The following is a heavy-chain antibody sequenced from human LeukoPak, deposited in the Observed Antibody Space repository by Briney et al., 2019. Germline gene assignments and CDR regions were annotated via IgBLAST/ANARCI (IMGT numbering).Heavy chain of an antibody. CDR3: ARDVSLGFWSGYSDY. D-gene: IGHD3-3*01. CDR2: INPDGRDT. CDR1: GFTFNRCW. V-gene: IGHV3-7*01. J-gene: IGHJ4*01. Sequence: GGSLRLSCVVSGFTFNRCWMNWVRQAPGKGLEWVAHINPDGRDTYYVDSVRGRFIISRDNARNSLYLQMNGLRVEDTAVYYCARDVSLGFWSGYSDYWGHGTLVAVAS.